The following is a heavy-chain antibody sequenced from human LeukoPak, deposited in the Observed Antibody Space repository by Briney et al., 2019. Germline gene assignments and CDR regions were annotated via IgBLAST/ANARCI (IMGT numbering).Heavy chain of an antibody. CDR1: GFTFSSYS. J-gene: IGHJ3*02. Sequence: GGSLRLSCAASGFTFSSYSMNWVRQAPGKGLEWVSSISSSSSYIYYADSVKGRFTISRDNAKNSLYLQMNSLRAEDTAVYYCARDGYSSGWGAFDIRGQGTMVTVSS. D-gene: IGHD6-19*01. CDR2: ISSSSSYI. CDR3: ARDGYSSGWGAFDI. V-gene: IGHV3-21*01.